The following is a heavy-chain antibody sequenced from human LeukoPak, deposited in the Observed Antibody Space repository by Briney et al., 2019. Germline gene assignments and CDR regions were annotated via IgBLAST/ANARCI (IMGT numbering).Heavy chain of an antibody. J-gene: IGHJ4*02. Sequence: GGSLRLSCAASGFTFSDYYMSWIRQAPGKGLEWVSYISSSGSTIYYADSVKGRFTISRDNAKNSLYLQMNSLRSEDTAVYYCARTPSYDSSGYSLRYYFDYWGQGTLVTVSS. D-gene: IGHD3-22*01. CDR1: GFTFSDYY. V-gene: IGHV3-11*01. CDR3: ARTPSYDSSGYSLRYYFDY. CDR2: ISSSGSTI.